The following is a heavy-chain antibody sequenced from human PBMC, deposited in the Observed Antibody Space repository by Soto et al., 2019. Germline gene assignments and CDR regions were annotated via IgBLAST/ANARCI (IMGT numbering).Heavy chain of an antibody. CDR3: ARRQIPPPTRGAANARGGMDV. V-gene: IGHV3-33*01. J-gene: IGHJ6*02. CDR1: GFTFNNYG. Sequence: QVQLVESGGSVVQPGRSLRLSCAASGFTFNNYGMHWVRQAPGKGLEWLAVIWNDGSNSSYATSVKGRFTISRENSKTRLYPTMSSLRAEDTAVYYCARRQIPPPTRGAANARGGMDVWGQGTTVTVSS. D-gene: IGHD6-13*01. CDR2: IWNDGSNS.